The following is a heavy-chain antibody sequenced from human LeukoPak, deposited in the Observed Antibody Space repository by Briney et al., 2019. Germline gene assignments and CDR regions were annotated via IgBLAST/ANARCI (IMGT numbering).Heavy chain of an antibody. CDR1: GFTFNNYW. J-gene: IGHJ4*02. Sequence: GGSLRLSCAASGFTFNNYWMTWVRQAPGKGLEWVANIKEDGSEKYYVDSVKGRFTISRDNAKNSLYLQMNSLRAEDTAVYYCCGASFGYWGQGTLVTVSS. D-gene: IGHD2-21*01. CDR2: IKEDGSEK. V-gene: IGHV3-7*01. CDR3: CGASFGY.